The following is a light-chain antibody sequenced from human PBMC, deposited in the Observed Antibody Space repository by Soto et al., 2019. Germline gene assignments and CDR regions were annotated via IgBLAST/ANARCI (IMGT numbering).Light chain of an antibody. CDR1: QSVSSTS. CDR2: GAS. J-gene: IGKJ1*01. V-gene: IGKV3-20*01. Sequence: SVLTQSPGTLSLSPGERATLSCRASQSVSSTSLAWYQQKPGQAPTLLINGASTRASGIPDRFSGSGSGTDFTLTISRLEPEDSAVYYCQQYGSSTTWTFGQGTKVDIK. CDR3: QQYGSSTTWT.